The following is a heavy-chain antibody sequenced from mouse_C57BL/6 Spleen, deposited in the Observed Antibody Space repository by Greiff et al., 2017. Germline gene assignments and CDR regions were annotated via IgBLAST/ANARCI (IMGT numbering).Heavy chain of an antibody. CDR1: GYTFTSYW. CDR2: IYPGSGST. V-gene: IGHV1-55*01. J-gene: IGHJ2*01. CDR3: ARDDSNYVFDY. Sequence: FQLQQPGAELVKPGASVKMSCTASGYTFTSYWITWVKQRPGQGLEWIGDIYPGSGSTNYNEKFKSKATLTVDTSSSTAYMQLSSLTSEDSAVYYCARDDSNYVFDYWGQGTTLTVSS. D-gene: IGHD2-5*01.